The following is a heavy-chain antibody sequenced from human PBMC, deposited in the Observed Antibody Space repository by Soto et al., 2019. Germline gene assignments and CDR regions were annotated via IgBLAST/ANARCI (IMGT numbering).Heavy chain of an antibody. CDR1: GYSFTNYW. D-gene: IGHD3-9*01. CDR2: IHPGDSDT. Sequence: GESLKISCKGSGYSFTNYWIAWVRQMPGKGLEWMGTIHPGDSDTRYSPSFEGQVTISVDKSISTAHLHWSSLEASDTAMYYCARRKTYYHFLAGFYFDSWGQGTLVTVSS. V-gene: IGHV5-51*01. CDR3: ARRKTYYHFLAGFYFDS. J-gene: IGHJ4*02.